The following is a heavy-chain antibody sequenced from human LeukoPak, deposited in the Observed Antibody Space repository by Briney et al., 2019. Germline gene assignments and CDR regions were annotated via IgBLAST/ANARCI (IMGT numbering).Heavy chain of an antibody. CDR1: GGTFSSYA. J-gene: IGHJ5*02. CDR3: ARGAPGGDILTGWFDP. CDR2: IIPIFGTA. Sequence: SVKVSCKASGGTFSSYAISWVRQAPEQGLEWMGGIIPIFGTANYAQKFQGRVTITADESTSTAYMELSSLRSEDTAVYYCARGAPGGDILTGWFDPWGQGTLVTVSS. V-gene: IGHV1-69*13. D-gene: IGHD3-9*01.